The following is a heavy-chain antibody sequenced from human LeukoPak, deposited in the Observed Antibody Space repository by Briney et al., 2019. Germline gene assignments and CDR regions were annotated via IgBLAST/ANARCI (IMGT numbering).Heavy chain of an antibody. V-gene: IGHV1-69*01. CDR1: GGTFSSYA. CDR3: ANLYYYDSSGYYSDVDY. Sequence: GSSVKVSCKASGGTFSSYAISWVRQAPGQGLECMGGIITIFGTANYAQKFQGRVTITADESTSTAYMELSSLRSEDTALYYCANLYYYDSSGYYSDVDYWGQGTLVTVSS. CDR2: IITIFGTA. J-gene: IGHJ4*02. D-gene: IGHD3-22*01.